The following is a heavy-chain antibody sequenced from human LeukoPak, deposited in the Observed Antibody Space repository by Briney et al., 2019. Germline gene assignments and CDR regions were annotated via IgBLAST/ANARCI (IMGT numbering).Heavy chain of an antibody. CDR3: AKEQYYDSSGLDAFDI. J-gene: IGHJ3*02. CDR2: ISYDGSNK. Sequence: PGGSLRLSCAASGFTFSNYAMNWVRQAPGKGLEWVAVISYDGSNKYYADSVKGRFTISRDNSKNTLYLQMNSLRAEDTAVYYCAKEQYYDSSGLDAFDIWGQGTMVTVSS. D-gene: IGHD3-22*01. CDR1: GFTFSNYA. V-gene: IGHV3-30*18.